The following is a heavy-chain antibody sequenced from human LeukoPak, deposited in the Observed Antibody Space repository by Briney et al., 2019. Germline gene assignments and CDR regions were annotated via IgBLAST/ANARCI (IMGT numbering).Heavy chain of an antibody. D-gene: IGHD3-22*01. V-gene: IGHV3-7*03. CDR1: GFTFSRHW. CDR2: IKHDGSEK. Sequence: GSLRLSCAASGFTFSRHWMTWVRQAPGKGLEWVANIKHDGSEKNYVDSVKGRFTISRDNAKNSLYLQMNSPRAEDTAVYYCATLLDYYDRSDSHQGGDWGQGTLVTVSS. J-gene: IGHJ4*02. CDR3: ATLLDYYDRSDSHQGGD.